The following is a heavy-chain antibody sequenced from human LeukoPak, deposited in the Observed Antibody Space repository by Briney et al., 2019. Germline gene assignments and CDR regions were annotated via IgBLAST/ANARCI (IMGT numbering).Heavy chain of an antibody. J-gene: IGHJ4*02. V-gene: IGHV3-23*01. CDR2: ISDSGGDS. CDR3: TKGGSYAPLDY. CDR1: GFTFSSSA. D-gene: IGHD1-26*01. Sequence: GGSLRLSCAASGFTFSSSAMTWVRQAPGKGLEWVSAISDSGGDSIYTDSVKGRFSITRDNSNNTLYLQMNTLRAEDTAVYFCTKGGSYAPLDYWGQGTLVTVSS.